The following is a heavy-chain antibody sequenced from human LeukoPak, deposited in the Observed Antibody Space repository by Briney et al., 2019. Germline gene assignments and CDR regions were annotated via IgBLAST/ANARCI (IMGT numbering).Heavy chain of an antibody. CDR3: ANDDGAYYFVY. J-gene: IGHJ4*02. CDR1: GFTFSSYP. Sequence: GGSLRLSCAASGFTFSSYPMSWVRQAPGKGLEWVSAISGSGGSTYYADSVKGRFTISRDNSKNTLYLQMDSLRAEDTAVYYWANDDGAYYFVYGGQGPLVTVS. D-gene: IGHD3-10*01. CDR2: ISGSGGST. V-gene: IGHV3-23*01.